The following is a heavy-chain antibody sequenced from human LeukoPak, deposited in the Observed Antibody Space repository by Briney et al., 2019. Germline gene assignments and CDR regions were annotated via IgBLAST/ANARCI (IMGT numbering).Heavy chain of an antibody. CDR2: IYSGGST. CDR1: GFTVSNNY. CDR3: VCRIGGASQ. J-gene: IGHJ4*02. Sequence: SLRLSCAASGFTVSNNYMSWVRQAPGKGLEWVSVIYSGGSTYYSDSVKGRFTISRDNSKNTLYLQMNSLRADDTAVYYCVCRIGGASQWGQGTLVTVSS. V-gene: IGHV3-53*01. D-gene: IGHD1-26*01.